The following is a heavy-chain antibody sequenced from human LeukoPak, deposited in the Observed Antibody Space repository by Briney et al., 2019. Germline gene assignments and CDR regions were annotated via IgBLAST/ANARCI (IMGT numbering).Heavy chain of an antibody. CDR2: ITSSVSTI. V-gene: IGHV3-48*04. J-gene: IGHJ4*02. CDR3: ACRAGGFYSWGIGF. D-gene: IGHD3-16*01. Sequence: GGSLRLSCAPPEFTFVTYWMSWVRQAPGKGLEWLSYITSSVSTIYYADSVKGRFTISRDNAKNSLYLQMNSLRAEDTAVYYCACRAGGFYSWGIGFWGKGTMVTVSS. CDR1: EFTFVTYW.